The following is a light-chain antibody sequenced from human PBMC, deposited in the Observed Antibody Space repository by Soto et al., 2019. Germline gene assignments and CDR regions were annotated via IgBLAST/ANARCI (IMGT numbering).Light chain of an antibody. CDR2: AAS. CDR1: QTISGY. CDR3: QQSFSSPWT. Sequence: DIQMTQSPSSLSGSVGDRFTITCRASQTISGYLNWYQHKPGKAPQLLIYAASNLQRGVPSRLSGSGSGTAFTLTISSLQPEDFATYYCQQSFSSPWTFGQGTKVDIK. V-gene: IGKV1-39*01. J-gene: IGKJ1*01.